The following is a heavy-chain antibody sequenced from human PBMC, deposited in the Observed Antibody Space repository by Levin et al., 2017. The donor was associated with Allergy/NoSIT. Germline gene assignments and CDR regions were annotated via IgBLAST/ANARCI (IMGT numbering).Heavy chain of an antibody. Sequence: GESLKISCAASGFNFDDYGMSWVRQAPGKGLEWVSGINWNGGSTGYADSVKGRLTISRDNAKNSLYLQMNSLRAEDTALYHCARHRFMMNIHDGFDIWGQGTMVIVSS. CDR2: INWNGGST. CDR3: ARHRFMMNIHDGFDI. D-gene: IGHD2/OR15-2a*01. CDR1: GFNFDDYG. V-gene: IGHV3-20*01. J-gene: IGHJ3*02.